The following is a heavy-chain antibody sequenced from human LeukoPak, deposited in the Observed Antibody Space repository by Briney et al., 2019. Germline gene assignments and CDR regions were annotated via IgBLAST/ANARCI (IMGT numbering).Heavy chain of an antibody. V-gene: IGHV4-39*07. J-gene: IGHJ4*02. CDR1: GGSISSSSYS. CDR2: IYYSGST. D-gene: IGHD5-18*01. CDR3: ARARRGYSYVY. Sequence: PSETLSLTCTVSGGSISSSSYSWGWIRQPPGKGLEWIGSIYYSGSTYYNPSLKSRVTISVDTSKNQFSLKLSSVTAADTAVYYCARARRGYSYVYWGQGTLVTVSS.